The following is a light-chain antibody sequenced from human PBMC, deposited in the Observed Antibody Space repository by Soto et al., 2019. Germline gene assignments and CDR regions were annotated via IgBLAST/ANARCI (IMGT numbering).Light chain of an antibody. V-gene: IGKV3-20*01. CDR1: QSVSSIY. J-gene: IGKJ4*01. CDR3: QQYGSSALT. CDR2: GAS. Sequence: EIVLTQSPGTLSLSPGXRATLSCRASQSVSSIYLAWYQQKPGQAPRLLIYGASSRPTGIPDRFSGSGSGTDFTLTISRLEPEDFAVYYCQQYGSSALTFGGGTKVDIK.